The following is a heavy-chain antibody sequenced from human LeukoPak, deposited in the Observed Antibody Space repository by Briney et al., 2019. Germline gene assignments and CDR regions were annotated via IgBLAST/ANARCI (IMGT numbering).Heavy chain of an antibody. CDR1: GFTFTNYA. Sequence: GGSLRLSCTASGFTFTNYAMSWVRQAPGKGLGWVSAISDSGGSTYYADSVKGRFTISRDNSKNTLYLQMNSLRAEDTAVYYCAKDRAQQLVLDFWGQGTLVTVSS. CDR2: ISDSGGST. V-gene: IGHV3-23*01. CDR3: AKDRAQQLVLDF. J-gene: IGHJ4*02. D-gene: IGHD6-13*01.